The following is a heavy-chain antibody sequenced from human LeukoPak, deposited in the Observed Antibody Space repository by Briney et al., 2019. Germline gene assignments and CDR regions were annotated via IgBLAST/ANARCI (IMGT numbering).Heavy chain of an antibody. D-gene: IGHD2-8*01. CDR2: ISSSSSTI. CDR1: GFAFSSYS. CDR3: ARDHYCTNGVCYLGFFDY. V-gene: IGHV3-48*04. Sequence: RGSLRLSCAASGFAFSSYSMNCVRQAPGKGLEWVSYISSSSSTIYYADSVKGRFTISRDNAKNSLYLQMNSLRAEDTAVYYCARDHYCTNGVCYLGFFDYWGQGTLVTVSS. J-gene: IGHJ4*02.